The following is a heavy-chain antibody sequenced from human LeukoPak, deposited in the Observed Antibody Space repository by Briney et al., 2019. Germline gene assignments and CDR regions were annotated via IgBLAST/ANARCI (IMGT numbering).Heavy chain of an antibody. CDR1: GLTFSNYW. CDR2: IKEGGSEK. J-gene: IGHJ5*02. V-gene: IGHV3-7*05. CDR3: ARASKPWLQLT. Sequence: PGGSLRLSCAASGLTFSNYWMIWVRQAQGKGLEWVGNIKEGGSEKRYAVSVRGPSTISRDNAQTSIYLQMNSLRAEDTAVYYCARASKPWLQLTWGQGTLVTVSS. D-gene: IGHD5-24*01.